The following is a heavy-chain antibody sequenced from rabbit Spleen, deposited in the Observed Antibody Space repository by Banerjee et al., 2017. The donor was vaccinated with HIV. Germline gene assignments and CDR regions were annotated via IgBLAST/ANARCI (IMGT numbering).Heavy chain of an antibody. J-gene: IGHJ4*01. CDR3: VRDLGYDDYSEKGYFNL. D-gene: IGHD2-1*01. CDR1: GFDFSNYG. V-gene: IGHV1S47*01. CDR2: IDPIFGRT. Sequence: QEQLVESGGGLVQPGGSLKLSCKASGFDFSNYGVSWVRQTPGKGLEWIGYIDPIFGRTSYASGVDGRFTISSHNAQNTLYLQLNSLTAADTATYFCVRDLGYDDYSEKGYFNLWGQGTLVTVS.